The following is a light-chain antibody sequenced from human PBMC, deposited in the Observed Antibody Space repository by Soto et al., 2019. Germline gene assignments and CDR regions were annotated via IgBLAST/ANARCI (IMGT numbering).Light chain of an antibody. CDR1: HNIYNY. CDR2: DAS. J-gene: IGKJ1*01. CDR3: QHYNSYSEA. V-gene: IGKV1-33*01. Sequence: DIQMTQSPSSLSASVVDRVTIAFRASHNIYNYLNWYHQKPGKAPKLLIFDASNLERGVPSRFSGSGSRTEFTLTISSLQPDDFATYYCQHYNSYSEAFGQGTKVDIK.